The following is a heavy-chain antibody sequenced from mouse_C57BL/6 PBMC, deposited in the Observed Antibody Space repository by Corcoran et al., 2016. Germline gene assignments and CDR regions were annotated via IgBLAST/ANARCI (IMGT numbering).Heavy chain of an antibody. CDR2: INPNNGGT. CDR1: GYTFTDYY. D-gene: IGHD1-1*01. Sequence: EVQLQQSGPELVKPGASVKISCKASGYTFTDYYMNWVKQSHGKSLEWIGDINPNNGGTSYNQKFKGKATLTVDKSSSTAYMELRSLTSEDSAVYYCARRGYYGRAMDYWCQGTSVTVSS. J-gene: IGHJ4*01. V-gene: IGHV1-26*01. CDR3: ARRGYYGRAMDY.